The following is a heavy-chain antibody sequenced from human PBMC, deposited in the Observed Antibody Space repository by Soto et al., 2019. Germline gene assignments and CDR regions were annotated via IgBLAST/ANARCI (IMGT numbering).Heavy chain of an antibody. CDR3: MLGSGWKDFDY. CDR1: GGSISGSSYY. CDR2: IYYSGST. V-gene: IGHV4-39*01. D-gene: IGHD3-22*01. J-gene: IGHJ4*02. Sequence: PSETLSLTCNVSGGSISGSSYYWGWIRQPPGKGLEWIGNIYYSGSTYYNPSLKSRVTISVDTSKNQFSLKLSSVTAADTAVYYCMLGSGWKDFDYWGQGTLVTVSS.